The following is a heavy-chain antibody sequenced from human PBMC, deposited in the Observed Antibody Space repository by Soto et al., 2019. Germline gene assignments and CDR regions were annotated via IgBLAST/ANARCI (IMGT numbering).Heavy chain of an antibody. D-gene: IGHD4-17*01. Sequence: QVQLVQSGAEVKKPGSSVKVSCKASGGTFSSYTISWVRQAPGQGLEWMGRIIPILGIANYAQKFPGRVTITTNNSTSTAYMGLSSLNTQDTAGYYCVTLEGLYGDYGRYWGQGALVTGSS. CDR1: GGTFSSYT. CDR2: IIPILGIA. V-gene: IGHV1-69*02. J-gene: IGHJ4*02. CDR3: VTLEGLYGDYGRY.